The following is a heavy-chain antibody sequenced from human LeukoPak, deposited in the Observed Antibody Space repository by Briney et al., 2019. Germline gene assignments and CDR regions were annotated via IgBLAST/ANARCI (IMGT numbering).Heavy chain of an antibody. D-gene: IGHD2-2*01. CDR1: GYTFTDYY. Sequence: ASVKISCKVSGYTFTDYYMHWVQQAPGKGLEWMGLVDPEDGETIYAEKFQGRVTITADTSTDTAYMELSSLRSEDTAVYYCATVGSPGSSTSCYDYWGQGTLVTVSS. CDR2: VDPEDGET. V-gene: IGHV1-69-2*01. J-gene: IGHJ4*02. CDR3: ATVGSPGSSTSCYDY.